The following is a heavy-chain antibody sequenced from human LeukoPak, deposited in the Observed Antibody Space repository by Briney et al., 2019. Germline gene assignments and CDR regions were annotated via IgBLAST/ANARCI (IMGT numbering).Heavy chain of an antibody. J-gene: IGHJ4*02. V-gene: IGHV4-39*07. CDR2: VYYTGAS. CDR3: ARGAPPQN. CDR1: GGSISSSSYY. Sequence: SETLSLTCTVSGGSISSSSYYWGWIRQPPGKGLEWIGSVYYTGASYYNPSLKSRVTISIDTSKNHFSLNLASVTAADTAVYYCARGAPPQNWGQGALVTVSS.